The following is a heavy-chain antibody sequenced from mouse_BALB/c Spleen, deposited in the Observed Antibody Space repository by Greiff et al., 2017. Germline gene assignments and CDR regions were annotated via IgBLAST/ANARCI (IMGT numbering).Heavy chain of an antibody. J-gene: IGHJ1*01. D-gene: IGHD2-1*01. CDR1: GFTFSSYG. V-gene: IGHV5-6*01. Sequence: EVQLVESGGDLVKPGGSLKLSCAASGFTFSSYGMSWVRQTPDKRLEWVATISSGGSYTYYPDSVKGRFTISRDNAKNTLYLQMSSLKSEDTAMYYCARQRGNYVYWYFDVWGAGTTVTVSS. CDR3: ARQRGNYVYWYFDV. CDR2: ISSGGSYT.